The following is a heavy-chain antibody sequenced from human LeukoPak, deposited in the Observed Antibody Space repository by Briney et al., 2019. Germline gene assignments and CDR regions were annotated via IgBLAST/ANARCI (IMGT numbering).Heavy chain of an antibody. D-gene: IGHD3-22*01. CDR2: MNPNSGNT. J-gene: IGHJ4*02. V-gene: IGHV1-8*03. CDR3: ARGRWDYYDSSGYYADY. Sequence: ASAKVSCKASGYTFTSYDINWVRQATGQGLEWMGWMNPNSGNTGYAQKFQGRVTITRNTSISTAYMELSSLRSEDTAVYYCARGRWDYYDSSGYYADYWGQGTLVTVSS. CDR1: GYTFTSYD.